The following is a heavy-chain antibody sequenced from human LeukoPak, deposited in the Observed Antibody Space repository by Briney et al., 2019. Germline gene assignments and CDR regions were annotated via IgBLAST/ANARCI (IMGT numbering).Heavy chain of an antibody. CDR1: GGSISSSSYY. J-gene: IGHJ4*02. D-gene: IGHD6-19*01. V-gene: IGHV4-39*07. CDR3: ARDGGGCDY. Sequence: RASETLSLTCTVSGGSISSSSYYWGWIRQPPGKGLEWIGSIYYSGSTYYNPSLKSRVTISVDTSKNQFSLKLSSVTAADTAVYYCARDGGGCDYWGQGTLVTVSS. CDR2: IYYSGST.